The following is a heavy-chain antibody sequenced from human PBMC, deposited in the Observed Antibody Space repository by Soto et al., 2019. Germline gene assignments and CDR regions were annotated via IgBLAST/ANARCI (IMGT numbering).Heavy chain of an antibody. CDR3: ARDPYGDYAGGDFDF. V-gene: IGHV1-18*01. D-gene: IGHD4-17*01. J-gene: IGHJ4*02. CDR2: ISAYNGNT. Sequence: ASVKVSCKTSGYTFTSYGISWVRQAPGQGLEWMGWISAYNGNTNYAQKLQGRVTMTTDTSTSTAYMELRSLRSDDTAVYYCARDPYGDYAGGDFDFWGQGSLVIVSS. CDR1: GYTFTSYG.